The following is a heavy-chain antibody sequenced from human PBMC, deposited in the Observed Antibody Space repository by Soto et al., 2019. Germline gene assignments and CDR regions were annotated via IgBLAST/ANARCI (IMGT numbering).Heavy chain of an antibody. CDR3: ARDFPALGYYYDSSGPLGILGVFDY. CDR1: GFTFSSYA. V-gene: IGHV3-30-3*01. J-gene: IGHJ4*02. Sequence: QPGGSLRLSCAACGFTFSSYAMHWVRQAPGKGLEWVAVISYDGSNKYYADSVKGRFTISRDNSKNTLYLQMNSLRAEDTAVYYCARDFPALGYYYDSSGPLGILGVFDYWGQGTLVTVSS. CDR2: ISYDGSNK. D-gene: IGHD3-22*01.